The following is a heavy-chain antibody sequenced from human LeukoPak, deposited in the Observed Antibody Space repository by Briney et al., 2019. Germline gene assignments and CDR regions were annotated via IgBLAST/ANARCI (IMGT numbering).Heavy chain of an antibody. CDR1: GGSISSYY. D-gene: IGHD3-10*01. CDR2: IYYSRST. CDR3: ARGVYGSGSYYFDY. Sequence: PSETLSLTCTVSGGSISSYYWSWIRQPPGKGLEWIGYIYYSRSTNYNPSLKSRVTISVDTSKNQFSLKLSSVTAADTAVYYCARGVYGSGSYYFDYWGQGTLVTVSS. V-gene: IGHV4-59*01. J-gene: IGHJ4*02.